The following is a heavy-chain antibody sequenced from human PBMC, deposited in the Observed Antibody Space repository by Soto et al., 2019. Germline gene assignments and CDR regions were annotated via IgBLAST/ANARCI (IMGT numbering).Heavy chain of an antibody. CDR1: GGSISSGGYS. CDR2: IYHSGST. Sequence: ASETLSLTCAVAGGSISSGGYSWSWIRQPPGKGLEWIGYIYHSGSTYYNPSLKSRVTISVDRSKNQFSLKLSSVTAADTAVYYCARVPDRWGQGTLVTVSS. CDR3: ARVPDR. D-gene: IGHD2-2*01. V-gene: IGHV4-30-2*01. J-gene: IGHJ5*02.